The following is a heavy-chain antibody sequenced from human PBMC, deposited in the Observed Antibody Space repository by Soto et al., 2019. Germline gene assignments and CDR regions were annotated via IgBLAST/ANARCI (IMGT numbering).Heavy chain of an antibody. CDR1: GFTFSSYV. J-gene: IGHJ6*03. Sequence: SLRLSCSASGFTFSSYVMHWVRQAPGKGVEWVAVISYDGSNKYYTDSVKGRFTISRDNSKNTLYLQMNSLRAEDTAVYYCASDYYDILTASTHPDYYMDVWGKGTTVTVS. CDR3: ASDYYDILTASTHPDYYMDV. V-gene: IGHV3-30*03. CDR2: ISYDGSNK. D-gene: IGHD3-9*01.